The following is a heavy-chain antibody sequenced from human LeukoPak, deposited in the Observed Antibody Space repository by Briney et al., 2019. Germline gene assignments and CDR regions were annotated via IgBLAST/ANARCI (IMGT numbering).Heavy chain of an antibody. V-gene: IGHV3-48*01. CDR3: ARKDYYDSSGYPIDY. D-gene: IGHD3-22*01. CDR1: GFTFSSYS. J-gene: IGHJ4*02. Sequence: PGGSLRLSCAASGFTFSSYSMNWVRQAPGKGLEWVSYISSSSSTIYYADSVKGRFTISRDNSKNTLYLQMNSLRAEDTAVYYCARKDYYDSSGYPIDYWGQGTLVTVSS. CDR2: ISSSSSTI.